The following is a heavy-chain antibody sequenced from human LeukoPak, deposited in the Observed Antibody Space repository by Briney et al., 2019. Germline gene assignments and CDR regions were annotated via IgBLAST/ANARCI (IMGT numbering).Heavy chain of an antibody. CDR2: TYSGDTT. D-gene: IGHD1-14*01. J-gene: IGHJ4*02. Sequence: GGSLRLSCAASGFTFSSYSMNWVRQAPGKGLEWVSITYSGDTTYYADSVKGRFIISRDDSKNTLSLQMNDLRVEDTAVYYCARERPDSRNLDSWGRGALVTVSS. V-gene: IGHV3-66*01. CDR3: ARERPDSRNLDS. CDR1: GFTFSSYS.